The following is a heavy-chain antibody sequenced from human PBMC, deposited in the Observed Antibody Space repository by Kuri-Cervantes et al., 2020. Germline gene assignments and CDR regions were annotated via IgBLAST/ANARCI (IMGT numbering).Heavy chain of an antibody. CDR3: ANDQGAPRYSQTVFDM. Sequence: GESLKISCAASGFTFSSYGMHWVRQAPGKGLEWVAFIYYDGSNKYYADSVKGRFTISRDNSKNTLSLQTSSLRAEDTALYYCANDQGAPRYSQTVFDMWGQGTMVTVSS. CDR2: IYYDGSNK. V-gene: IGHV3-30*02. CDR1: GFTFSSYG. D-gene: IGHD2-15*01. J-gene: IGHJ3*02.